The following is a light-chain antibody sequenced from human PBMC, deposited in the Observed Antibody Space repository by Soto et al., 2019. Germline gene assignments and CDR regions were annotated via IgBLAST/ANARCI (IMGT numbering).Light chain of an antibody. CDR2: DVS. CDR1: SSDVGAYNW. J-gene: IGLJ1*01. V-gene: IGLV2-14*01. Sequence: QSVLTQPASVSGSPGQSIAISCTGTSSDVGAYNWVSWYQQHPGKAPQLMIYDVSNRPSGVSNRFSGSKSGNTASLTISGLQAEYEADYYCSSYTRTNPYVFGTVTKVTVL. CDR3: SSYTRTNPYV.